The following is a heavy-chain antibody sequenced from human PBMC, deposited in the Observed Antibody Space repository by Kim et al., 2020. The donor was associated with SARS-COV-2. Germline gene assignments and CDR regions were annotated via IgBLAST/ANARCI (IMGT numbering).Heavy chain of an antibody. V-gene: IGHV1-58*01. Sequence: GTTNFAQKFQKRVTITRDMSTSTAYMELSSLRSEDTAVYYCAADDMVRAHWGQGTLVTVSS. J-gene: IGHJ4*02. CDR2: GTT. CDR3: AADDMVRAH. D-gene: IGHD3-10*01.